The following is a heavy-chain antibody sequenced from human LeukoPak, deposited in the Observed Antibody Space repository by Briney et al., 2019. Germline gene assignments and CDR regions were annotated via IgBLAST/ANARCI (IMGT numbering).Heavy chain of an antibody. D-gene: IGHD3-3*01. CDR1: GYTFTSYD. J-gene: IGHJ5*02. CDR2: MNPNSGNT. V-gene: IGHV1-8*01. CDR3: ASAAPGVVRTDNWFDP. Sequence: ASVKASCKASGYTFTSYDINWVRQATGQGLEWMGWMNPNSGNTGYAQKFQGRVTMTRNTSISTAYMELSSLRSEDTAVYYCASAAPGVVRTDNWFDPWGQGTLVTVSS.